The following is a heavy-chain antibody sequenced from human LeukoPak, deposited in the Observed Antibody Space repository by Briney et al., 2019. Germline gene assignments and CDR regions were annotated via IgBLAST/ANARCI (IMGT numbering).Heavy chain of an antibody. V-gene: IGHV3-21*01. CDR1: GFTFSSYW. Sequence: GGSLRLSCAASGFTFSSYWMHWVRQAPGKGLEWVSSISSSGTYIYYADSVKGRFTISRDNAKNSLYLQTNSLRAEDTAVYYCARRGHAAVATQKDDALDIWGQGTMVTVSS. J-gene: IGHJ3*02. CDR2: ISSSGTYI. D-gene: IGHD6-13*01. CDR3: ARRGHAAVATQKDDALDI.